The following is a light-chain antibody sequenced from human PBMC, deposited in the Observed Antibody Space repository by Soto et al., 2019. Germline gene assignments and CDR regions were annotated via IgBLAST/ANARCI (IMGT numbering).Light chain of an antibody. J-gene: IGKJ1*01. CDR3: QQSYSSPPT. CDR1: QSISNH. Sequence: IPLTPPPSPRSSSVGDIVIITCRASQSISNHLNWYQQKPGKAPKLLIFAASSLQSGVPSRFSGSRSGPDFTLTISSLQPEDFATYYCQQSYSSPPTFGEGTKVDIK. CDR2: AAS. V-gene: IGKV1-39*01.